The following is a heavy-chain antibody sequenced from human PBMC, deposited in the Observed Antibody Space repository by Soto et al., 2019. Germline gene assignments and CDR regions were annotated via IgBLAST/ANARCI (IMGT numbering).Heavy chain of an antibody. V-gene: IGHV4-38-2*02. D-gene: IGHD6-19*01. Sequence: PXEILYLTCTVYGYFISSGSYWAWIPQPPGKGPEWIASIYHGGTTFYNPSLKSRITISVDTSNNQFSLKLTSVTAADTAVYYCARVHVMVVAGSTFDYWGHGTLVTVSS. CDR1: GYFISSGSY. J-gene: IGHJ4*01. CDR3: ARVHVMVVAGSTFDY. CDR2: IYHGGTT.